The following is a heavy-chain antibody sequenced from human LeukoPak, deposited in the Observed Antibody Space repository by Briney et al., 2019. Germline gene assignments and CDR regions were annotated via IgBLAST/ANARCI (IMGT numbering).Heavy chain of an antibody. V-gene: IGHV2-5*02. D-gene: IGHD3-10*01. CDR2: IYWDDDK. CDR3: AHRTSMVRGIMSYNWFDP. J-gene: IGHJ5*02. Sequence: ESGPTLVKPTQTLTLTCTISGFSLSTSGVGVAWIRQPPGKALEWLALIYWDDDKRYSPSLKSRLTITKDTSKNQVVLTMTNMDPVDTATYYCAHRTSMVRGIMSYNWFDPWGQGTLVTVSS. CDR1: GFSLSTSGVG.